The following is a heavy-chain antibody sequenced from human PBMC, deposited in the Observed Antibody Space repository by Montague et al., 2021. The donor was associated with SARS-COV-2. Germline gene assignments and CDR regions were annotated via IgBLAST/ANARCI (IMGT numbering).Heavy chain of an antibody. D-gene: IGHD6-6*01. CDR1: GGSITGFS. Sequence: SETLSLTCAVSGGSITGFSWSWVRQPSGKGLEWIGHVTTSGTTNXSPXLMSRVTMSVDTSKNQFSLNLKSVTAADTAIYYCARTPTRPLSLDSWGQGTLVTVSS. J-gene: IGHJ4*02. V-gene: IGHV4-4*07. CDR3: ARTPTRPLSLDS. CDR2: VTTSGTT.